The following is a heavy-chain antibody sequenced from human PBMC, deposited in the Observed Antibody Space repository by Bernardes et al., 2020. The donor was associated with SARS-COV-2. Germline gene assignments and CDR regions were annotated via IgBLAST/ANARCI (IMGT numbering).Heavy chain of an antibody. D-gene: IGHD3-10*01. CDR1: GFTFDDYT. CDR2: ISWDGGST. CDR3: AKDLIRFREFPMDV. J-gene: IGHJ6*02. Sequence: GGSLRLSCADSGFTFDDYTMHWVRQAPGKGLEWVSLISWDGGSTYYADSVKGRFTISRDNSKNSLYLQMNSLRTEDTALYYCAKDLIRFREFPMDVWGQGTTVTVSS. V-gene: IGHV3-43*01.